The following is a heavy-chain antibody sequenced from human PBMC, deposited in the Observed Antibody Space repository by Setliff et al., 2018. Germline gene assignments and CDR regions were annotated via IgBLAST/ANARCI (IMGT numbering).Heavy chain of an antibody. V-gene: IGHV1-2*02. CDR1: GYTFTGYY. Sequence: ASVKVSCKASGYTFTGYYIHWVRQAPGQGLEWMGWINPHSGGTNFPQTFQGRVTMTRDTSINTAYMELSRLTCDDTAVYYCAREGVHTRSSTDYHYYMDVWGRGTTVTVSS. J-gene: IGHJ6*03. CDR3: AREGVHTRSSTDYHYYMDV. D-gene: IGHD1-26*01. CDR2: INPHSGGT.